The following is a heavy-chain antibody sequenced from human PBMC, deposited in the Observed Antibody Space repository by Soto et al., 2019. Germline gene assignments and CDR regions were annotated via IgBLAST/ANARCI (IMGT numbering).Heavy chain of an antibody. V-gene: IGHV4-39*01. CDR2: IYYSGST. J-gene: IGHJ4*02. Sequence: PSETLSLTCTVSGGSINSYCWSWIRQPPGKGLEWIGSIYYSGSTYYNPSLKSRVTISVDTSKNQFSLKLSSVTAADTAVYYCASHVLRFLEWLFLDYWGQGTLVTVSS. CDR1: GGSINSYC. D-gene: IGHD3-3*01. CDR3: ASHVLRFLEWLFLDY.